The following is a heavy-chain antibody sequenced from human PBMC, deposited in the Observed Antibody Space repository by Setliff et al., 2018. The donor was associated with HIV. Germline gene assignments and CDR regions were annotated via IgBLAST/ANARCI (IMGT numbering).Heavy chain of an antibody. Sequence: PGGSLRLSCTASGFTASVYWMHWVRQAPGKGLEWVSGISGSGGSTYNVDSVKGRFTISRDNSKNTLYLQMNSLRPEDTAVYYCVRDKGAYCGDDCYFKSFDIWGQGTMVTVSS. CDR1: GFTASVYW. CDR2: ISGSGGST. J-gene: IGHJ3*02. CDR3: VRDKGAYCGDDCYFKSFDI. V-gene: IGHV3-23*01. D-gene: IGHD2-21*02.